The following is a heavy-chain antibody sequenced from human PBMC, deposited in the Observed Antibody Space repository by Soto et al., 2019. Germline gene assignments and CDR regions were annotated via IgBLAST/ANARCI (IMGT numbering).Heavy chain of an antibody. CDR1: GSSVSSNIAA. V-gene: IGHV6-1*01. CDR2: TYYRSKWYN. D-gene: IGHD2-2*02. CDR3: ARDSYCSSTSCYRWDYYGMDV. Sequence: SQTISLTCAISGSSVSSNIAAWNCIRQSPSRGLEWLRRTYYRSKWYNYYAVSVKSRITINPDTSKNQFSLQLNSVTPEDTAVYYCARDSYCSSTSCYRWDYYGMDVWGQGTTVTVSS. J-gene: IGHJ6*02.